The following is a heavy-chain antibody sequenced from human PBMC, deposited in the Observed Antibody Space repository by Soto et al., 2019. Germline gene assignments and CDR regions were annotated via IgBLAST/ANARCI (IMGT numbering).Heavy chain of an antibody. D-gene: IGHD3-22*01. V-gene: IGHV4-59*01. J-gene: IGHJ4*02. CDR3: ASIDSSGYYNFDY. CDR2: IYYSGST. Sequence: PSETLSLTCIVSRGSISSYYWNWIRQPPGKGLEWIGYIYYSGSTNYNPSLKSRVTISVDTSKNQFSLKLSSVTAADTAVYYCASIDSSGYYNFDYWGQGTLVTVSS. CDR1: RGSISSYY.